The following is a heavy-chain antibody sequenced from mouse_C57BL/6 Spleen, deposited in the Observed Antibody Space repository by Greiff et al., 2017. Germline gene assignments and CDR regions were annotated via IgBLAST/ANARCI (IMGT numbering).Heavy chain of an antibody. CDR1: GYAFSSYW. J-gene: IGHJ4*01. Sequence: VQLQQSGAELVKPGASVKISCKASGYAFSSYWLNWVKQRPGKGLERIGQIYPGDGDTNYTGKFKGKATLTADKSSSTAYMQLSSLTSEDSAVYFCQTGYYYGSSYGLGDYWGQGTSVTVSS. D-gene: IGHD1-1*01. V-gene: IGHV1-80*01. CDR3: QTGYYYGSSYGLGDY. CDR2: IYPGDGDT.